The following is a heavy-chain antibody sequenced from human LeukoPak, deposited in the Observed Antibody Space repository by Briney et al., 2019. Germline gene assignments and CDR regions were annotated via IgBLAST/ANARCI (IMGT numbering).Heavy chain of an antibody. V-gene: IGHV4-30-4*01. CDR2: IYYSGST. J-gene: IGHJ4*02. Sequence: PSETLSLTCTVSGGSISSGDYYWSWIRQPPGKGLEWIGYIYYSGSTYYNPSLKSRVTISVDTSKNQFSLELSSVTAADTAVYYCARDIGYGDYALGYWGQGTLVTVSS. D-gene: IGHD4-17*01. CDR1: GGSISSGDYY. CDR3: ARDIGYGDYALGY.